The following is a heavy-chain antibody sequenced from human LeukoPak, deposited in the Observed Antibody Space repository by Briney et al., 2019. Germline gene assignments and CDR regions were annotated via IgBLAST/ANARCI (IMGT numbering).Heavy chain of an antibody. CDR2: IQYDGTKK. CDR1: GFTFSTYG. CDR3: AKDFETVAGGVIRAFDY. J-gene: IGHJ4*02. V-gene: IGHV3-30*02. D-gene: IGHD6-19*01. Sequence: GGSLRLSCAASGFTFSTYGMHWVRQAPGKGLEWVAFIQYDGTKKHYADSVQGRFSISRDNSKNTLYLQMNSLRAEDTAVYYCAKDFETVAGGVIRAFDYWGQGTLVTVSS.